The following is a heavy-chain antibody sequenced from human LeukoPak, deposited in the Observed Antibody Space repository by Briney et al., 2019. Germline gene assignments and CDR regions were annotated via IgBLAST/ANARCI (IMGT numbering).Heavy chain of an antibody. CDR3: ARDVGAAAFDY. CDR1: GFPLGSSW. D-gene: IGHD6-13*01. Sequence: GGPLSLSWAASGFPLGSSWMNWVGKAPGKGLVWVSRINSVGSSTSYADSVKGRFTISRDNAKNTLYLQMNSLRAEDTAVYYCARDVGAAAFDYWGQGTLVTVPS. J-gene: IGHJ4*02. V-gene: IGHV3-74*01. CDR2: INSVGSST.